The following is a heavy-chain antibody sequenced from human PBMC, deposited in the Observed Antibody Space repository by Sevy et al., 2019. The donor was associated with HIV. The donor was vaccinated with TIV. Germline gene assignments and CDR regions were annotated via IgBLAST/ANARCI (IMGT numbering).Heavy chain of an antibody. D-gene: IGHD3-22*01. J-gene: IGHJ4*02. Sequence: GVSLRLSCAASGFTFSSYAMSWVRQAPGKGLEWVSAISGSASSTYYADSVKGRFTISRDNSKNTLYLLLNSLRAEDTAVYYCAKDGHYYDSSADYLNYFDYWGQGTLVTVSS. CDR1: GFTFSSYA. CDR3: AKDGHYYDSSADYLNYFDY. V-gene: IGHV3-23*01. CDR2: ISGSASST.